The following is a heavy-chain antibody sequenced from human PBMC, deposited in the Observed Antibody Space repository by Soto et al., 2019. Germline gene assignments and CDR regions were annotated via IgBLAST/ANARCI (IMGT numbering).Heavy chain of an antibody. V-gene: IGHV3-30*18. J-gene: IGHJ6*02. Sequence: PGGSLRLSCAASGFNFRSYGMHWVRQAPGKGLEWVAVISSDESKKYYVDSLKGRFTISRDNSKNTLYLQMNSLRPDDTAVYYCAKGSSSVYYYYYGMDVWGQGTTVTVSS. CDR1: GFNFRSYG. D-gene: IGHD2-2*01. CDR2: ISSDESKK. CDR3: AKGSSSVYYYYYGMDV.